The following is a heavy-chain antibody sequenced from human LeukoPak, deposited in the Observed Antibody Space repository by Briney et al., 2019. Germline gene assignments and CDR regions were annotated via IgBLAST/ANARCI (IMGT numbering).Heavy chain of an antibody. CDR1: GGSFSGYY. J-gene: IGHJ4*02. CDR2: INHSGST. D-gene: IGHD3-22*01. CDR3: ARDLERYYYDSSGYYAHFDY. Sequence: SETLSLTCAVYGGSFSGYYWCWIRQPPGKGLEWIGEINHSGSTKYNPSLKSRVTISGDTSKNQFSLKLRSVTAADTAVYYCARDLERYYYDSSGYYAHFDYWGQGTLVTVSS. V-gene: IGHV4-34*01.